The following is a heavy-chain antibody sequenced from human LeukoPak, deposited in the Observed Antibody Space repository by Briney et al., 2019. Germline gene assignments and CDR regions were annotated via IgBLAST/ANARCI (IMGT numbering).Heavy chain of an antibody. Sequence: GGSLRLSCAASGFTFNSHAIHWVRQAPGKGLEWVAVISYDGSIKYYTDSVKGRFTISRDNAKNSLYLQMNSLRAEDTAVYYCARTSPLDSSGYYYKYDYWGQGTLVTVSS. J-gene: IGHJ4*02. V-gene: IGHV3-30*04. CDR1: GFTFNSHA. CDR3: ARTSPLDSSGYYYKYDY. D-gene: IGHD3-22*01. CDR2: ISYDGSIK.